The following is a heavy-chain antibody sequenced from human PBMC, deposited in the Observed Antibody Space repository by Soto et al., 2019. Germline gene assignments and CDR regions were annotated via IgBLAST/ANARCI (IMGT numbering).Heavy chain of an antibody. D-gene: IGHD3-3*01. CDR2: MYTGTGNT. J-gene: IGHJ5*02. Sequence: PSVKVSCKASGYIFTTTAIHWVRQAPGQRLEWLGWMYTGTGNTKYSEKFQGRVTISRDTSANTAYLELSSLRSEGTAVYYCARGHADFWSGFHLFDPWGQGTLVTVSS. CDR3: ARGHADFWSGFHLFDP. V-gene: IGHV1-3*04. CDR1: GYIFTTTA.